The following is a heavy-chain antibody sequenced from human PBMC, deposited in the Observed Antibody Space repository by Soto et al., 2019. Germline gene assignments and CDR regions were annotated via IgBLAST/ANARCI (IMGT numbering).Heavy chain of an antibody. J-gene: IGHJ4*02. CDR3: ARLNYYGSGSYLYFDY. CDR1: XXSLSTSGMC. V-gene: IGHV2-70*01. Sequence: SGPTLVHPTHTLPLTCTFSXXSLSTSGMCVSLLRQPPGKALEWLALIDWDDDKYYSTSLKTKLTISKDTSKNQVVLTMTNMDPVDTATYYCARLNYYGSGSYLYFDYWGQGTLGTVSS. D-gene: IGHD3-10*01. CDR2: IDWDDDK.